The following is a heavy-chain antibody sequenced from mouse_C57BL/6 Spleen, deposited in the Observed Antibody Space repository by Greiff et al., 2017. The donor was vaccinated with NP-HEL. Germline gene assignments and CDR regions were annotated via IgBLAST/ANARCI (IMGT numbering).Heavy chain of an antibody. V-gene: IGHV1-82*01. CDR3: ARLSSGFAY. J-gene: IGHJ3*01. Sequence: QVQLKESGPELVKPGASVKISCKASGYAFSSSWMNWVKQRPGKGLEWIGRIYPGDGDTNYNGKFKGKATLTADKSSSTAYMQLSSLTSEDSAVYFCARLSSGFAYWGQGTLVTVSA. D-gene: IGHD3-2*02. CDR2: IYPGDGDT. CDR1: GYAFSSSW.